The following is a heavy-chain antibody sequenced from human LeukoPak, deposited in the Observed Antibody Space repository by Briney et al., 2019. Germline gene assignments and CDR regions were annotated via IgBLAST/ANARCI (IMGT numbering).Heavy chain of an antibody. D-gene: IGHD3-9*01. J-gene: IGHJ4*02. Sequence: GGSLRLSCAASGFTFSTFAMHWVRQAPGKGLEWVAVISFDGSNKDYADSVKGRFTISRDNSKNTLFLQMNSLRAEDTAVYYCASLPYYDILAGLYDDYWGQGTLVTVSS. CDR2: ISFDGSNK. CDR3: ASLPYYDILAGLYDDY. CDR1: GFTFSTFA. V-gene: IGHV3-30*04.